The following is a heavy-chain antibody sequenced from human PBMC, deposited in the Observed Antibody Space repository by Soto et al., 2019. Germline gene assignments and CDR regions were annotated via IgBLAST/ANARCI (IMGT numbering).Heavy chain of an antibody. Sequence: GSLRLSCAASGFTFSRYEMNWVRQAPGKGLEWVSYISSSSGTMYYSDSVKGRFTISRDNTNNSLYLQMHSLRAEDTAVYYCARDRASGYGGNVFDYWGQGALVTVSS. CDR2: ISSSSGTM. CDR3: ARDRASGYGGNVFDY. D-gene: IGHD4-17*01. CDR1: GFTFSRYE. J-gene: IGHJ4*02. V-gene: IGHV3-48*03.